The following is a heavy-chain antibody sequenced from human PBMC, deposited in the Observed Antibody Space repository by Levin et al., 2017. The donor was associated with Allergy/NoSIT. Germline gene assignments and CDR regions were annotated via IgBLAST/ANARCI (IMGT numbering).Heavy chain of an antibody. D-gene: IGHD2-2*01. Sequence: SETLSLTCTVSSGSIGTYYWSWIRQPPGKGLEWIGHIYYNGNTNYNPSLKSRVSILVDTSKNQFSLKLSSVTAADTAVYYCASLNMGVPPAPPASFYYMDVWGRGTTVTVSS. CDR1: SGSIGTYY. CDR2: IYYNGNT. J-gene: IGHJ6*03. CDR3: ASLNMGVPPAPPASFYYMDV. V-gene: IGHV4-59*01.